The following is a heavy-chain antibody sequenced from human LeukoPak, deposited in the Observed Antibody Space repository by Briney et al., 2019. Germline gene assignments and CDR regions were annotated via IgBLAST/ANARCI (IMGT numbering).Heavy chain of an antibody. J-gene: IGHJ4*02. CDR2: IDWDDDK. D-gene: IGHD5-18*01. V-gene: IGHV2-70*11. CDR1: GFSLSTSGMC. CDR3: ARIPYSYGYSEGLDS. Sequence: SGPALVKPTQTLTLTCTFSGFSLSTSGMCVSWIRQPPGKALEWLARIDWDDDKYYRTSLKTRLTISKDTSKNQVVLTMTNMDPVDTATYYCARIPYSYGYSEGLDSWGQGTLVTVSS.